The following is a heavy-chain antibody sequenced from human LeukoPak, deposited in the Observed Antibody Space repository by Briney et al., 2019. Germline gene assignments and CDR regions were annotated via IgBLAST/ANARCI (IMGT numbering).Heavy chain of an antibody. CDR3: ARSRVDDSSWYLGDAFDI. J-gene: IGHJ3*02. Sequence: PSQTLSLTCAISGDSVSSNSAAWNWIRQSPSRGLEWLGRTYYRSKWYNDYAVSVKSRITINPDTSKNQFSLQLNSVTPEDTAVYYCARSRVDDSSWYLGDAFDIWGQGTMVTVSS. V-gene: IGHV6-1*01. D-gene: IGHD6-13*01. CDR1: GDSVSSNSAA. CDR2: TYYRSKWYN.